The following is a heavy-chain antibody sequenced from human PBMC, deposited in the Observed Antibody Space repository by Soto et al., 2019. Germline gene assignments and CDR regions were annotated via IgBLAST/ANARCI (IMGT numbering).Heavy chain of an antibody. CDR1: GFTVSNNY. Sequence: EVQLVESGGGLVQPGGSLRLSCAASGFTVSNNYMTWVRQAPGKGLEWVSTIYSSGTTYYADFVKGRFIISRDNSKNTLYLQMNRLRAEDTAVFYCAKAGTPSDFGEFSQWGQGTLVTVSS. J-gene: IGHJ4*02. D-gene: IGHD3-10*01. CDR2: IYSSGTT. V-gene: IGHV3-66*01. CDR3: AKAGTPSDFGEFSQ.